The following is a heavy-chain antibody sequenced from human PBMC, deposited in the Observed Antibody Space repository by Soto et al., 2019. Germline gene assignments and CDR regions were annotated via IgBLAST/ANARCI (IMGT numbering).Heavy chain of an antibody. J-gene: IGHJ6*02. D-gene: IGHD3-10*01. CDR3: ASAFGRFGVSMIPDV. V-gene: IGHV1-18*01. Sequence: QVQLVQSGAEVKKPGASVKVSCKASGYTFTSYGISWVRQAPGQGLEWMGWISAYNGNTNYAQKLQGRDTMTPGPSTSTAYMELRSLRSDDTAVYYCASAFGRFGVSMIPDVWGQGTTVTVSS. CDR2: ISAYNGNT. CDR1: GYTFTSYG.